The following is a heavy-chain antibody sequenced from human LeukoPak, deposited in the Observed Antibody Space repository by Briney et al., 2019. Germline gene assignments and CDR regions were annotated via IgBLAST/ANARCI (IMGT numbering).Heavy chain of an antibody. J-gene: IGHJ4*02. CDR1: GGSLSSYY. V-gene: IGHV4-59*01. D-gene: IGHD6-19*01. CDR3: ARVEAVAGLGGPFDY. Sequence: PSETLSLTCTVSGGSLSSYYWSWIRQPPGKGLEWIGYIYYSGSTNYNPSLKSRVTISVDTSKNQFSLKLSSVTAADTAVYYCARVEAVAGLGGPFDYWGQGTLVTVSS. CDR2: IYYSGST.